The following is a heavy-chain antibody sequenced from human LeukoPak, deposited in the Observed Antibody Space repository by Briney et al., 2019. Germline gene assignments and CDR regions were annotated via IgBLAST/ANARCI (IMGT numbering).Heavy chain of an antibody. CDR3: ARRAGDYSHPYDY. Sequence: GGSLRLSCAASGFTFSSYAMSWVRQAPGKGLEWVSAISGSGGSTYYADSVKGRFTISRDNSKNTVHLQMNSLRAEDTAMYYCARRAGDYSHPYDYWGQGTLVTVSS. D-gene: IGHD3-22*01. J-gene: IGHJ4*02. CDR1: GFTFSSYA. CDR2: ISGSGGST. V-gene: IGHV3-23*01.